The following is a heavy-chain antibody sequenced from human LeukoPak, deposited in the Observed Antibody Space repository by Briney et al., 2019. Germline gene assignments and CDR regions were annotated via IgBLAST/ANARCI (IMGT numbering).Heavy chain of an antibody. Sequence: ASVKVSCKTSGYTFTDFAMHWVRQAPGQRLEWMGWINAGNGNTKYSQRFQDRVTITRDTSASTAYMELRGLRSEDTVVYYCARGQWVATKLGYYLDHWGQGTLVTVSS. CDR2: INAGNGNT. V-gene: IGHV1-3*01. D-gene: IGHD5-12*01. J-gene: IGHJ4*02. CDR1: GYTFTDFA. CDR3: ARGQWVATKLGYYLDH.